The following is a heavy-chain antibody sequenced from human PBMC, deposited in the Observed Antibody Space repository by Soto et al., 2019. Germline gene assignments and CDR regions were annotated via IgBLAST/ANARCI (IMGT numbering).Heavy chain of an antibody. CDR3: AILVGADYFDN. CDR1: GYTFTSYG. J-gene: IGHJ4*02. CDR2: ISAYNGNT. Sequence: ASVKVSCKASGYTFTSYGISWVRQVPGQGLEWMGWISAYNGNTNYAQKLQGRVTMATDTSTSTAYMELSSLRSEDTAVYYCAILVGADYFDNWGQGTLVGVSS. V-gene: IGHV1-18*04. D-gene: IGHD1-26*01.